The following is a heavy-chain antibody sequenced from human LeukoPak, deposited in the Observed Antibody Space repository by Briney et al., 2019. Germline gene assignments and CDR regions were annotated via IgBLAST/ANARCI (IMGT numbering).Heavy chain of an antibody. CDR1: GFTFSSYW. V-gene: IGHV3-7*01. CDR3: ATPRRLGYCSSTSCYNWYFDL. J-gene: IGHJ2*01. D-gene: IGHD2-2*02. Sequence: GGSLRLSCAASGFTFSSYWMSWVRQAPGKGLEWVSNIKQDGSEKYYVDSVQGRFTISRDNAKNSLYLQMNSLRAEDTAVYYCATPRRLGYCSSTSCYNWYFDLWGRGTLVTVSS. CDR2: IKQDGSEK.